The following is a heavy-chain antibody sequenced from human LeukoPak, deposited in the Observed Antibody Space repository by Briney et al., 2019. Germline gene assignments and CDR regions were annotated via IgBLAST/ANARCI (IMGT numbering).Heavy chain of an antibody. CDR1: GFSFSNAW. CDR2: IRSNSDGGTI. Sequence: PGGSLRLSCATSGFSFSNAWMNWVRQAPGKGLEWVGRIRSNSDGGTIDYAAPVKGRFTLSRDDSKTTLYLQMNSLQTEDTAVYYCAADFYDSTWGQGTLVTVSS. J-gene: IGHJ5*02. CDR3: AADFYDST. V-gene: IGHV3-15*07. D-gene: IGHD3-22*01.